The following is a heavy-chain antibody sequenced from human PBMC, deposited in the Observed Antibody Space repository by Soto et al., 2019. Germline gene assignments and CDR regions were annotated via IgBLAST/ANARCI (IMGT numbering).Heavy chain of an antibody. CDR3: AREIVATINLIGVDWFDP. Sequence: QVQLQESGPGLVKPSQTLSLTCTVSGGSISSGGYYWSWIRQHPGKGLEWIGYIYYSGSTYYNPSLKSRVTISVDTSKNQFSLKLSSVTAADTAVYYCAREIVATINLIGVDWFDPWGQGTLVTVSS. CDR1: GGSISSGGYY. J-gene: IGHJ5*02. V-gene: IGHV4-31*03. CDR2: IYYSGST. D-gene: IGHD5-12*01.